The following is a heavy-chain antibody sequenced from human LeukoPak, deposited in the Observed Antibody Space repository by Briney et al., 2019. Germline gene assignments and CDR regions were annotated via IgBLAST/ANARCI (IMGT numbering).Heavy chain of an antibody. D-gene: IGHD3/OR15-3a*01. CDR2: ISGSGGST. V-gene: IGHV3-23*01. J-gene: IGHJ5*02. Sequence: PGGSLRLSCAASGFTFSSYAMSWVRQAPGKGLEWVSAISGSGGSTYYADSVKGRFTISRDNSKNTLYLQMNSLRAEDTAVYYCARDSSFWTGLDKFSPVFDPWGQGTLVTVSS. CDR1: GFTFSSYA. CDR3: ARDSSFWTGLDKFSPVFDP.